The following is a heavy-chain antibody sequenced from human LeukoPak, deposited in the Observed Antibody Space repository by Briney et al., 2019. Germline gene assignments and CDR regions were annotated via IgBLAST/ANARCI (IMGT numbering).Heavy chain of an antibody. CDR2: ITHSRST. CDR3: ARVTRFTQFGELWFDS. D-gene: IGHD3-10*01. J-gene: IGHJ5*01. CDR1: GGSFSSYY. V-gene: IGHV4-34*01. Sequence: KPSETLPPTCAVYGGSFSSYYWSWIRQSPGKGLEWIGEITHSRSTNYNPSLKSRVTISLDTSKSQFSLKLTSVTAADTAVYYCARVTRFTQFGELWFDSWGQGTLLTVSS.